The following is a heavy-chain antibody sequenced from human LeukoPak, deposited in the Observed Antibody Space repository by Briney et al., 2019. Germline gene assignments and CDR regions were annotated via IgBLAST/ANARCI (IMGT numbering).Heavy chain of an antibody. Sequence: GGSLRLSCAASGFTVSSNYMSWVRQAPGKGLEWVSGISGNGGSTYYADSMKGRFTISRDNSKNTLYLQMNSLRVEDTAVYYCAKDRVVPAAIGGYFDYWGQGTLVTVSS. CDR3: AKDRVVPAAIGGYFDY. CDR2: ISGNGGST. J-gene: IGHJ4*02. D-gene: IGHD2-2*01. CDR1: GFTVSSNY. V-gene: IGHV3-23*01.